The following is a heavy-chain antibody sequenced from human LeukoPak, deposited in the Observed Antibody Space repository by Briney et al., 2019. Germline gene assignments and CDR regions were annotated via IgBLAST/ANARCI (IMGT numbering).Heavy chain of an antibody. J-gene: IGHJ4*02. V-gene: IGHV3-23*01. D-gene: IGHD4-11*01. CDR1: GFTFSSYA. CDR2: LSGSGGST. Sequence: GGSLRLYCAASGFTFSSYAMSWVRQAPGKGLEWVSALSGSGGSTYYADSVKGRFTVSRDISKNTLYLQMNSLRAEDTAVYYCAKDLVTVSRGDYWGQGTLVTVSS. CDR3: AKDLVTVSRGDY.